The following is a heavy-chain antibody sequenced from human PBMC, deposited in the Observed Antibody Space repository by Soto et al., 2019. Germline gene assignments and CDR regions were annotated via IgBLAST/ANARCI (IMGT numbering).Heavy chain of an antibody. Sequence: QVQLVEXGGGVVPPXKSXXXSCAASGFTFSTYGMHWVRQAPGKGLEWLAFIWYGGINKYYADSVKGRFTISRDNSKSTLYLQMNSLTAEDTAVYYCAGGLGTYYVDFWGQGTPVTVSS. V-gene: IGHV3-33*01. CDR2: IWYGGINK. J-gene: IGHJ4*02. CDR3: AGGLGTYYVDF. CDR1: GFTFSTYG. D-gene: IGHD3-16*01.